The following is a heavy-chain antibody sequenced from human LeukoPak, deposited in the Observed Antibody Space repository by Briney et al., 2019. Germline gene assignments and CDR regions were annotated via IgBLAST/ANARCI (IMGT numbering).Heavy chain of an antibody. Sequence: GGSLRLSCVASGFTFNSYAMYWVRQAPGKGLEWISGIFGSGGSAHYADSVKGRFTISRDNSKNTVYLQLDSLRVEDTAVYYCGKTTVGYSSGRYPGCPGDYWGQGALVTVSS. D-gene: IGHD2-15*01. CDR1: GFTFNSYA. J-gene: IGHJ4*02. V-gene: IGHV3-23*01. CDR3: GKTTVGYSSGRYPGCPGDY. CDR2: IFGSGGSA.